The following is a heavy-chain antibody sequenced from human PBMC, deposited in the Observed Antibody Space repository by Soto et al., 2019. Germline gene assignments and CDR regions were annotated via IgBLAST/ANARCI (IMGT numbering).Heavy chain of an antibody. CDR1: GFTFSSYA. D-gene: IGHD3-10*01. Sequence: EVQLLESGGGLVQPGGSLRLSCAASGFTFSSYAMSWVRQAPGKGLGWVSAISGSGGSTYYADSVKGRFTISRDNSKNTRYLQMNSLRAEDTAIYYCAKGYYGSGSYLDVWGQGTTVTVSS. CDR3: AKGYYGSGSYLDV. J-gene: IGHJ6*02. V-gene: IGHV3-23*01. CDR2: ISGSGGST.